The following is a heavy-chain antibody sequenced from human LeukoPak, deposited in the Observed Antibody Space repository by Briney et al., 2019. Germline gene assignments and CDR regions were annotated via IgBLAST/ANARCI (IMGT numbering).Heavy chain of an antibody. J-gene: IGHJ5*02. D-gene: IGHD3-3*01. CDR3: ARVLDTIFGENWFDP. Sequence: TSETLSLTCTVSGGSISSSSYYWGWIRQPPGKGLEWIGSIYYSGSTYYNPSLKSRVTISVDTSKNQFSLKLSSVTAADTAVYYCARVLDTIFGENWFDPWGQGTLVTVSS. CDR2: IYYSGST. CDR1: GGSISSSSYY. V-gene: IGHV4-39*07.